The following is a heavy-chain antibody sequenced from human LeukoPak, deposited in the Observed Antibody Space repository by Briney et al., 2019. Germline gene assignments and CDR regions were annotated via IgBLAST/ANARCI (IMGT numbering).Heavy chain of an antibody. D-gene: IGHD4-17*01. CDR1: GFTFSSYA. V-gene: IGHV3-30*04. CDR2: ISYDGSNK. J-gene: IGHJ6*02. Sequence: GGSLRLSCAASGFTFSSYAMHWVRQAPGKGLEWVAVISYDGSNKYYADSVKGRFTISRDNSKNTLYLQMNSLRAEDTAVYYCARNPPNDYGDYALGYYHGMDVWGQGTTVTVSS. CDR3: ARNPPNDYGDYALGYYHGMDV.